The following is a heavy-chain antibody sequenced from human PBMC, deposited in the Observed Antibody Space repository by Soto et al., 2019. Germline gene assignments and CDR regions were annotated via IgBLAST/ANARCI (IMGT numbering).Heavy chain of an antibody. J-gene: IGHJ6*02. CDR1: GFTFSSYG. Sequence: QVQLVESGGGVVQPGRSLRLSCAASGFTFSSYGMHWVLQAPGKGLEWVAVISYDGSNKYYADSVKGRFTISRDNSKNTLYLQMNSLRAEDTAVYYCAKDRAHNYYYYGMDVWGQGTTVTVSS. V-gene: IGHV3-30*18. CDR2: ISYDGSNK. CDR3: AKDRAHNYYYYGMDV.